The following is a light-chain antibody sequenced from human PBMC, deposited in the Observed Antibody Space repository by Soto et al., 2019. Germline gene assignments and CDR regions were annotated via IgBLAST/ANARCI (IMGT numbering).Light chain of an antibody. J-gene: IGKJ1*01. CDR1: PTIRSW. V-gene: IGKV1-5*03. Sequence: DIQMTQSPSTLSGSVGARVTITCRASPTIRSWLAWYQQKPGKVSKLPIDTASTLKSVVPSSFSGRGSGTDFTLTISSLQPDDVASYYCQHYNSYSEAFGQGTKVDIK. CDR2: TAS. CDR3: QHYNSYSEA.